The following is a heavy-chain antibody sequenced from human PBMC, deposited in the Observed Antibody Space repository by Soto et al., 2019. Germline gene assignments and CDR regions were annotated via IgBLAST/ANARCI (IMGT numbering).Heavy chain of an antibody. Sequence: EVRLVESGGDLVQPGGSLRLSCAASGVTFSFNYYGMNWVRQAPGKGLEWVAHISTSGTGTLYADSVKGRFTISRDSAKNSLYLQMNSLRDEDTAVYYCTTDPHGDLDFVYWGQGTPVTVSS. CDR3: TTDPHGDLDFVY. CDR2: ISTSGTGT. CDR1: GVTFSFNYYG. J-gene: IGHJ4*02. V-gene: IGHV3-48*02. D-gene: IGHD4-17*01.